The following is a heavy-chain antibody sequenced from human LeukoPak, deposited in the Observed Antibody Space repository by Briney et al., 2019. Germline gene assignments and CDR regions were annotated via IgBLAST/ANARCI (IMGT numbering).Heavy chain of an antibody. CDR3: ARERNVLLWFGELLGYFDY. D-gene: IGHD3-10*01. CDR2: INHSGST. J-gene: IGHJ4*02. Sequence: SETLSLTCAVYGGSFSGYYWSWIRQPPGKGLEWIGEINHSGSTNYNPSLKSRVTISVDTSKNQFPLKLSSVTAAGTAVYYCARERNVLLWFGELLGYFDYWGQGTLVTVSS. CDR1: GGSFSGYY. V-gene: IGHV4-34*01.